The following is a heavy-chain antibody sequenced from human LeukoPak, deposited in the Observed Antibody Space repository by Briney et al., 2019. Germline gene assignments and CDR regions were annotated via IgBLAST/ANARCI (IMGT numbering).Heavy chain of an antibody. CDR3: ARDSRRYCSSTSCYYYYYYMDV. CDR1: GFTFSSYW. J-gene: IGHJ6*03. V-gene: IGHV3-7*01. CDR2: IKQDGSEK. D-gene: IGHD2-2*01. Sequence: PGGSLRLSCAASGFTFSSYWMSWVRQAPGKGLEWVANIKQDGSEKYYVDSAKGRFTISRDNAKNSLYLQMNSLRAEDTAVYYCARDSRRYCSSTSCYYYYYYMDVWGKGTTVTISS.